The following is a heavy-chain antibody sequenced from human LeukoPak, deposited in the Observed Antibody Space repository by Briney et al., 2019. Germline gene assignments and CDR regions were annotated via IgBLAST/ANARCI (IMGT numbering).Heavy chain of an antibody. CDR1: GGSISSYY. CDR3: ARHGTYYDFWSAHYYYYMDV. V-gene: IGHV4-4*09. D-gene: IGHD3-3*01. Sequence: PSETLSLTCTVSGGSISSYYWSWIRQPPGKGLEWIGYIHTSGSTNYNPSLKSRVTISVDTSKNQFSLKLSSVTAADTAVYYCARHGTYYDFWSAHYYYYMDVWGKGTTVTVSS. CDR2: IHTSGST. J-gene: IGHJ6*03.